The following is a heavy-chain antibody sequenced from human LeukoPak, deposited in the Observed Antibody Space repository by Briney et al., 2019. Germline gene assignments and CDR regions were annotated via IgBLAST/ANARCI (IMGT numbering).Heavy chain of an antibody. CDR1: GYTFTGYY. Sequence: ASVKVSCKASGYTFTGYYMHWVRQAPGQGLEWMGWINPNSGGTNYAQKFQGRVTMTRDTSISTAYMELSRLRSDDTAVYYCAREGPHVRGVKRPENWFDPWGQGTLVTVSP. CDR2: INPNSGGT. J-gene: IGHJ5*02. D-gene: IGHD3-10*01. V-gene: IGHV1-2*02. CDR3: AREGPHVRGVKRPENWFDP.